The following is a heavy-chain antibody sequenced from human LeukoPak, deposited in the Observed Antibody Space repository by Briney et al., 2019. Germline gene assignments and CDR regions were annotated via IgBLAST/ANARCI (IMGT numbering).Heavy chain of an antibody. V-gene: IGHV3-48*04. D-gene: IGHD5-18*01. CDR1: GFTFSSYS. CDR2: ISSSSSTI. Sequence: PGGSLRLSCAASGFTFSSYSMNWVRQAPGKGLEWVSYISSSSSTIYYADSVKGRFTISRDNAKNSLYLRMNSLRAEDTAVYYCARGGGYSYGYPYYFDYWGQGTLVTVSS. J-gene: IGHJ4*02. CDR3: ARGGGYSYGYPYYFDY.